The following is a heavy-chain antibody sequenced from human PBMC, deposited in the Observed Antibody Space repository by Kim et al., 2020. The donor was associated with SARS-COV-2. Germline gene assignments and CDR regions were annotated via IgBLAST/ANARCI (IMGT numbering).Heavy chain of an antibody. Sequence: GGSLRLSCAASGFTFSSYDMHWVRQATGKGLEWVSAIGTAGDTYYPGSVKGRFTISRENAKNALYLQMNSLRAGDTAVYYCARGYCSGGSCYSYYYGMDVWGQGPAVTVSS. J-gene: IGHJ6*02. D-gene: IGHD2-15*01. CDR2: IGTAGDT. CDR3: ARGYCSGGSCYSYYYGMDV. CDR1: GFTFSSYD. V-gene: IGHV3-13*01.